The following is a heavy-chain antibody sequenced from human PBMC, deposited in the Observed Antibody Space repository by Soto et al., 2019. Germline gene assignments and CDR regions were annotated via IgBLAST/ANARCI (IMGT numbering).Heavy chain of an antibody. D-gene: IGHD6-6*01. V-gene: IGHV4-4*02. J-gene: IGHJ6*02. CDR2: ICHSGST. Sequence: QVQLQESGPGLVKPSGTLSLTCAVSGGSISSSNWWSWVRQPPGKGLEWIGEICHSGSTNYNPSLKSRVTISVDKSKNQFSLKLSSVTAADTAVYYCALDSSSSHGGLYYGAMDVWVQGTTVTVSS. CDR3: ALDSSSSHGGLYYGAMDV. CDR1: GGSISSSNW.